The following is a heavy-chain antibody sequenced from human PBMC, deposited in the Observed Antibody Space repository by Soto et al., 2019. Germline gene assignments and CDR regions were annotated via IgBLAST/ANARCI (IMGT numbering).Heavy chain of an antibody. Sequence: QVQLVESGGGVVQPGRSLRLSCAASGFTFSSYGMHWVSQAPGKGLEWVAVIWYDGSNKYYADSVKGRFTISRDNSKNPLYLQMNSLRAEDTAVYYCAREGCSGGSCYPIGEWGQGTLVTVSS. CDR3: AREGCSGGSCYPIGE. V-gene: IGHV3-33*01. CDR2: IWYDGSNK. J-gene: IGHJ4*02. D-gene: IGHD2-15*01. CDR1: GFTFSSYG.